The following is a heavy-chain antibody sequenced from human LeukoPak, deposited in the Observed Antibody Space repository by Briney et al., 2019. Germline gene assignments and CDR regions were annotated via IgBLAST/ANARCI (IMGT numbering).Heavy chain of an antibody. V-gene: IGHV3-7*01. CDR1: GFTFSSYW. Sequence: GGSLRLSCAASGFTFSSYWMSWVRQAPGKGLEWVANIKQDGSEKYYVDSVKGRFTISRDNAKNSLYLQMNSLRAEDTAVYYCARVGLRPYYYYYMDVWGKGTTVTVSS. CDR2: IKQDGSEK. CDR3: ARVGLRPYYYYYMDV. J-gene: IGHJ6*03. D-gene: IGHD3-16*01.